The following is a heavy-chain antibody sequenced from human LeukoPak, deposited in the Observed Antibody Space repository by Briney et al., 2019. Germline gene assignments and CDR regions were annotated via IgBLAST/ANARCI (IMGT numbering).Heavy chain of an antibody. J-gene: IGHJ4*02. CDR2: IIPILGIA. CDR1: GGTFSSYA. CDR3: ARWIAVAGTTFDY. D-gene: IGHD6-19*01. V-gene: IGHV1-69*04. Sequence: SVKVSCKASGGTFSSYAISWVRQAPGQGLEWMGMIIPILGIANYAQKFQGRVTITADKSTSTAYMELSSLRSEDTAVYYCARWIAVAGTTFDYWGQGTLVTVSS.